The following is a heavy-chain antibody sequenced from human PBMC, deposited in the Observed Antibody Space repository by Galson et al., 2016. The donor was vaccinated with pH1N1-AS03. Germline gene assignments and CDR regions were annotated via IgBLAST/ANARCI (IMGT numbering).Heavy chain of an antibody. J-gene: IGHJ3*02. CDR3: ARQDSSGYFHALDM. CDR2: INGEGSST. V-gene: IGHV3-74*01. CDR1: GFTFTTYW. Sequence: SLRLSCAASGFTFTTYWMHWVRQAPGRGLVWVSSINGEGSSTRGTDSVKGRFFIPRDNAKNTVYLQMNSLRVEDTAVYYCARQDSSGYFHALDMWGQGTMVTVSS. D-gene: IGHD3-22*01.